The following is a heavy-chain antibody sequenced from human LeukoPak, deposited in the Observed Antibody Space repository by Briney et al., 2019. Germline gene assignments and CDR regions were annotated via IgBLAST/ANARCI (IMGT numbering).Heavy chain of an antibody. V-gene: IGHV3-23*01. D-gene: IGHD3-10*01. CDR2: VSPPGGGT. CDR3: AKDLHGAFDY. CDR1: GFTFSNHG. J-gene: IGHJ4*02. Sequence: PGGSLRLSCAASGFTFSNHGMNWVRLAPGKGLEWLSGVSPPGGGTYYADSVKGRFTISRDDSKNTLSLQMNSLRADDTALYYCAKDLHGAFDYWGQGTLVTVSS.